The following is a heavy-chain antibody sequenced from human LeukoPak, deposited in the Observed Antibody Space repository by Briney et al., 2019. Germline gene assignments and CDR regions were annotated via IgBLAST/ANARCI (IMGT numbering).Heavy chain of an antibody. J-gene: IGHJ4*02. CDR3: ARDLSNPMVRGANDY. Sequence: GGSLRLSCAASGFTFSSCAMSWIRQAPGKGLEWVSYISSSGCTIYYADSVKGRFTISRDNAKNSLYLQMNSLRAEDTAVYYCARDLSNPMVRGANDYWGQGTLVTVSS. CDR1: GFTFSSCA. D-gene: IGHD3-10*01. CDR2: ISSSGCTI. V-gene: IGHV3-11*01.